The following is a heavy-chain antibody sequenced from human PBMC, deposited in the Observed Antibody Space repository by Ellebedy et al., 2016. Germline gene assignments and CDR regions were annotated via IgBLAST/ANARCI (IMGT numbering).Heavy chain of an antibody. J-gene: IGHJ4*02. Sequence: GESLKISCAASGFTFSSYAMHWVRQAPGKGLEWVAVISYDGSNKYYADSVKGRFTISRDNSKNTLYLQMNSLRAEDTAVYYCASPHEREWPFNFDYWGQGTLVTVSS. CDR1: GFTFSSYA. CDR2: ISYDGSNK. CDR3: ASPHEREWPFNFDY. V-gene: IGHV3-30-3*01. D-gene: IGHD3-3*01.